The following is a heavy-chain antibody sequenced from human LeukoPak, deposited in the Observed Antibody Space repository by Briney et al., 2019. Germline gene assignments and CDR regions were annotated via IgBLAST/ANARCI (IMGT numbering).Heavy chain of an antibody. CDR3: TRDLDYYDSSGYYYVLGYYYMDV. V-gene: IGHV3-49*03. D-gene: IGHD3-22*01. J-gene: IGHJ6*03. CDR2: IRSKAYGGTT. CDR1: GFAFCDYA. Sequence: GGSLRLSCTASGFAFCDYAMSWFRQAPGKGLEWVGFIRSKAYGGTTEYAASVKGRFTISRDDSKSIAYLQMNSLKTEDTAVYYCTRDLDYYDSSGYYYVLGYYYMDVWGKGTTVTISS.